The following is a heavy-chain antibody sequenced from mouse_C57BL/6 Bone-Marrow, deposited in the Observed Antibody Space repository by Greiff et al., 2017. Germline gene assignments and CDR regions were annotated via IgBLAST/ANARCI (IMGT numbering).Heavy chain of an antibody. CDR2: IYPSGGST. V-gene: IGHV1-85*01. J-gene: IGHJ1*03. D-gene: IGHD1-1*01. Sequence: VQLQQSGPELVKPGASVKLSCKASGYTFTSYDINWVKQRPGQGLEWVGWIYPSGGSTQYNEKFKGKATLTGDTASSTAYMELHSLTSEDSAVYFCARLEFDGSSGDWYFDVWGTGTTVTVSS. CDR3: ARLEFDGSSGDWYFDV. CDR1: GYTFTSYD.